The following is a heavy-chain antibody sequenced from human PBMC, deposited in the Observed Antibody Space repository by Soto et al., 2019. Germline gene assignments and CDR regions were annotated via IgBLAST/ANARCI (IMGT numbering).Heavy chain of an antibody. J-gene: IGHJ5*02. V-gene: IGHV4-4*07. Sequence: SETLSLTCTVSGASISGFYWSWIRKSAGKGLEWIGRIYATGTTGYNPSLKSRVMMSVDTSKKQFSLKLRSVTAADTAVYYCVRDGTKTLRDWFDPWGQGISVTVSS. CDR1: GASISGFY. CDR3: VRDGTKTLRDWFDP. D-gene: IGHD1-1*01. CDR2: IYATGTT.